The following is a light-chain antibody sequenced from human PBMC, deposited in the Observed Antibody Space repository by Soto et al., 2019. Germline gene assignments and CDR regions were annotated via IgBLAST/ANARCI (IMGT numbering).Light chain of an antibody. V-gene: IGKV3-15*01. CDR2: GAS. CDR3: QQYSSSPS. CDR1: QSVSTN. J-gene: IGKJ5*01. Sequence: EIVMTQSPTTLSVSPGERATLSCRASQSVSTNLAWYKQKPGQVPSLLIYGASTRASGIPARFSVIGSGTEFTLTIGSLQSEEFAVYDCQQYSSSPSFGQGTRLEIK.